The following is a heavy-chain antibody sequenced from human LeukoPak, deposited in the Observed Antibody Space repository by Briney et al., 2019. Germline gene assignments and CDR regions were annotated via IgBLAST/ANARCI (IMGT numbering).Heavy chain of an antibody. CDR1: GFTFSSYW. D-gene: IGHD4-17*01. V-gene: IGHV3-74*01. CDR3: ARDRPDYGDPLDY. CDR2: INSDGSST. J-gene: IGHJ4*02. Sequence: GGSLRLSCAASGFTFSSYWMHWVRQAPGKGLVWVSRINSDGSSTSYADSVKGRFTISRDNAKNTPYLQMNSLRAEDTAVYYCARDRPDYGDPLDYWGQGTLVTVSS.